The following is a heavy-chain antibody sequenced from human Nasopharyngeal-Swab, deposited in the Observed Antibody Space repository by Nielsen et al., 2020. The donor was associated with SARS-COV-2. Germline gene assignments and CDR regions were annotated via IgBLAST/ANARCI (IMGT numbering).Heavy chain of an antibody. Sequence: SETLSLTCTVSGGSISSGDYYWSWIRQPPGKGLEWIGYIYYSGSTYYNPSLKSRVTISVDTSKNQFSLKLSSVTAADTAVYYCARGLYYYYYMDVWGKGTTVTVSS. CDR1: GGSISSGDYY. CDR3: ARGLYYYYYMDV. J-gene: IGHJ6*03. V-gene: IGHV4-30-4*01. CDR2: IYYSGST.